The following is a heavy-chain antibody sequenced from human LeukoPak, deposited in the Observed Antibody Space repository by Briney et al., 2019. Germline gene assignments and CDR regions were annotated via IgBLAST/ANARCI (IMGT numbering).Heavy chain of an antibody. D-gene: IGHD3-10*01. V-gene: IGHV4-34*01. CDR1: GGSFSGYY. J-gene: IGHJ5*02. Sequence: PSETLSLTCAVYGGSFSGYYWSWIRQPPGKGLEWIGEINHSGSTNYNPSLKSRVTISVDTSKNQFSLKLSSVTAADTAVYYCARHHGYYGSGSYSMYNWSDPWGQGTLVTVSS. CDR2: INHSGST. CDR3: ARHHGYYGSGSYSMYNWSDP.